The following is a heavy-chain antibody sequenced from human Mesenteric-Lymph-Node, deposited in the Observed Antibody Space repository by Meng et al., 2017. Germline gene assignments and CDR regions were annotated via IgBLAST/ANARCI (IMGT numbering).Heavy chain of an antibody. CDR3: ARDMRMAGTYYYGMDV. V-gene: IGHV3-30*04. CDR1: GFTFSSYA. Sequence: GGSLRLSCAASGFTFSSYAMHWVRQAPGKGLEWVAVISYDGSNKYYADSVKGRFTISRDNSKNTLYLQMNSLRAEDTAVYYCARDMRMAGTYYYGMDVWGQGTTVTVSS. J-gene: IGHJ6*02. D-gene: IGHD6-19*01. CDR2: ISYDGSNK.